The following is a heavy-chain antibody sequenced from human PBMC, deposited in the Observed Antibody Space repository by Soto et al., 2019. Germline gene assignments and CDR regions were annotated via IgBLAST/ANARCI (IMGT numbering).Heavy chain of an antibody. Sequence: SETLSLTCAFNVGSFSGYYWTWIRQPPGKGLEWTGEIDHSGGTNYSPSLKSRVTISVQKSKKQFSLRLTSVTAADTAVYYCARGRGYSYGFGEIRYYYDAMDVWGPGTTVTVSS. CDR1: VGSFSGYY. V-gene: IGHV4-34*01. CDR2: IDHSGGT. J-gene: IGHJ6*02. D-gene: IGHD5-18*01. CDR3: ARGRGYSYGFGEIRYYYDAMDV.